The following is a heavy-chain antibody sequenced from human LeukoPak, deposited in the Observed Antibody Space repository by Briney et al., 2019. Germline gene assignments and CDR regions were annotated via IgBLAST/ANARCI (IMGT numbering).Heavy chain of an antibody. CDR3: AISMAAPSPEYFQH. V-gene: IGHV3-21*01. Sequence: GGSLRLSCAASGFTFSNYSMNWVRQAPGKGLEWVSSISSSSSYIYYADSVKGRFTISRDNAKNSLYLQMNSLRAEDTAVYYCAISMAAPSPEYFQHWGQGTLVTVSS. D-gene: IGHD2-8*01. J-gene: IGHJ1*01. CDR1: GFTFSNYS. CDR2: ISSSSSYI.